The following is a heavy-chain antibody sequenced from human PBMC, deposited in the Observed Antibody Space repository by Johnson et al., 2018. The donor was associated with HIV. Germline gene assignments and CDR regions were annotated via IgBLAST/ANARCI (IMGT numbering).Heavy chain of an antibody. J-gene: IGHJ3*02. V-gene: IGHV3-15*01. CDR2: IKSKTDGGTT. D-gene: IGHD5-12*01. Sequence: VQLVESGGGVVQPGRSLRLSCAASGFTFSNAWMSWVRQAPGKGLEWVGRIKSKTDGGTTDYAAPVKGRFTISRDDSKNTLYLQMNSLKTEDTAVYYCTTEWLRADDAFDIWGQGTMVTVSS. CDR1: GFTFSNAW. CDR3: TTEWLRADDAFDI.